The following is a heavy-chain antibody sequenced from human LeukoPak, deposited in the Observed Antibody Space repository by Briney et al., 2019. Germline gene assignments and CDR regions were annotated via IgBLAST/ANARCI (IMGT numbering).Heavy chain of an antibody. CDR2: IIPIFGTA. CDR3: ARVERGYSYGSY. CDR1: GGTFSSYA. Sequence: SVKVSCKASGGTFSSYAISWVRQAPGQGLERMGGIIPIFGTANYAQKFQGRVTITADESTSTAYMELSSLRSEDTAVYYCARVERGYSYGSYWGQGTLVTVSS. V-gene: IGHV1-69*13. J-gene: IGHJ4*02. D-gene: IGHD5-18*01.